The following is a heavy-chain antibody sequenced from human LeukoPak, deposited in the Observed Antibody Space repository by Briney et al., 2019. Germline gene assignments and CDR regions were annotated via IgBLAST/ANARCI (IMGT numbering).Heavy chain of an antibody. CDR1: GFTFSSYG. CDR3: AKNSGSYSYTYLFDY. V-gene: IGHV3-30*18. CDR2: ISYDGSNK. Sequence: PGGSLRLSCAASGFTFSSYGMHWVRQAPGKGLEWVAVISYDGSNKYYADSVKGRFTISRDNSQNTLYLQMNSLRAEDTAVYYCAKNSGSYSYTYLFDYWGQGTLVTVSS. J-gene: IGHJ4*02. D-gene: IGHD1-26*01.